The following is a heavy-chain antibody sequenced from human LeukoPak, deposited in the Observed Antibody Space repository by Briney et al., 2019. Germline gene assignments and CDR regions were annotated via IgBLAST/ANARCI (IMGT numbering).Heavy chain of an antibody. CDR1: GFTFSSYA. V-gene: IGHV3-23*01. CDR2: ISNSGGST. D-gene: IGHD2-2*01. CDR3: ARLSGLGYCTSTSRYISQFYCDY. J-gene: IGHJ4*02. Sequence: PEGSLRLSCAASGFTFSSYAMSWARQAPGKGLEWVSSISNSGGSTYYADSVKGRFTISRDNSKSTLYLQMNSLRAEDTAVYYCARLSGLGYCTSTSRYISQFYCDYWGQGTLVTVSS.